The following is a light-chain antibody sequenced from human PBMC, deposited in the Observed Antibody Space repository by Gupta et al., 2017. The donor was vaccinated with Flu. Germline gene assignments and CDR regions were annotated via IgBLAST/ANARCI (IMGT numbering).Light chain of an antibody. CDR3: SSYTSSSTLVL. J-gene: IGLJ2*01. Sequence: QAALTQPASVSWSAGQSITISCTGTSSDVGAYKYVSWYQQHPGKAPKLMIYEVSTRPSGVSNRFSGSKSGNTASLTRSGLQAEAEADYYCSSYTSSSTLVLFGGGTKLTVL. V-gene: IGLV2-14*01. CDR2: EVS. CDR1: SSDVGAYKY.